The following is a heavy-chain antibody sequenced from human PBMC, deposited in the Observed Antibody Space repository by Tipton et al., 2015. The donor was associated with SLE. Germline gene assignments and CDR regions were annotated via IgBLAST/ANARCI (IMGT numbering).Heavy chain of an antibody. CDR3: ARALGAAAGRGPSWFDP. CDR1: GFTFSSYS. D-gene: IGHD6-13*01. J-gene: IGHJ5*02. Sequence: SLRLSCAASGFTFSSYSMNWVRQAPGKGLEWVSSISSSSSYIYYADSVKGRFTISRDNAKNSLYLQMNSLRAEDTAVYYCARALGAAAGRGPSWFDPWGQGTLVTVSS. V-gene: IGHV3-21*01. CDR2: ISSSSSYI.